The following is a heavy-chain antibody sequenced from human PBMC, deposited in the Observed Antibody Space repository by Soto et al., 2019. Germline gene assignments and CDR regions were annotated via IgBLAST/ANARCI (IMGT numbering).Heavy chain of an antibody. J-gene: IGHJ4*02. Sequence: QVQLVESGGGVVQPGRSLRLSCAASGFTFSSYGMHWVRQAPGKGLEWVAVISYDGSNKYYADSVKGRFTISRDNSKNTLYLQMNSLRAEDTAVYYCAKDQIFFDYWGQGTLVTVSS. CDR1: GFTFSSYG. V-gene: IGHV3-30*18. CDR2: ISYDGSNK. CDR3: AKDQIFFDY.